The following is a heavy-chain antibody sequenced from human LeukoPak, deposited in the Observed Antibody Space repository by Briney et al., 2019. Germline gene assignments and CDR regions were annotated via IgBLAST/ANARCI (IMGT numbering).Heavy chain of an antibody. D-gene: IGHD6-19*01. CDR3: ARGLAVAGYYFDY. J-gene: IGHJ4*02. V-gene: IGHV4-59*01. CDR1: GGSISSYY. CDR2: IYYSGST. Sequence: SETLSLTCTVSGGSISSYYWSWIRQPPGKGLEWIGYIYYSGSTNYNPSLKSRVTISVDTSKNQFSLKLSSVTAADTAVYYCARGLAVAGYYFDYWGQGTLVTVSS.